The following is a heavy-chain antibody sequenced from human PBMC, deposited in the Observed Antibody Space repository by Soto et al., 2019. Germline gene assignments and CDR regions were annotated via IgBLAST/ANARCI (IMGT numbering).Heavy chain of an antibody. CDR1: GFTFRSYG. D-gene: IGHD1-1*01. J-gene: IGHJ6*02. Sequence: QVQLVESGGGVVQPGRSLRLSCAASGFTFRSYGMHWVRQAPGKGLEWVALMSFAGSNKYYADSVRGRFTISSDNSKRTLYLQMDILRPEDTAVYYCAKEFGWELQLSHPYYNSGMDVWGQGTTVTVSS. CDR2: MSFAGSNK. V-gene: IGHV3-30*18. CDR3: AKEFGWELQLSHPYYNSGMDV.